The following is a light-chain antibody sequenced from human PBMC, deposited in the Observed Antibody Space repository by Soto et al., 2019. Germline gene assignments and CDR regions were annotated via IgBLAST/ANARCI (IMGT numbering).Light chain of an antibody. V-gene: IGKV1-5*03. CDR2: KAS. CDR3: QQYNGYPHT. J-gene: IGKJ2*01. Sequence: DIQMTQSPSTLSASVGDRVTITCRASQSISTWLAWYQQKPGKDPKLLIYKASCLRNGVPLRFSGSDSGTEFTLTISSLQPDDFASYYCQQYNGYPHTFGQGTKLEIK. CDR1: QSISTW.